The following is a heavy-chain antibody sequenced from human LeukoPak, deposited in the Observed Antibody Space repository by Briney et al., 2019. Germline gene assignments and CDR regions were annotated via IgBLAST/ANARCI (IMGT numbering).Heavy chain of an antibody. CDR3: AREIPSNWNDAFDY. Sequence: GASVKVSCKASGYTFTGFYIHWLRQAPGQGPEWMGWINPNSGGTKYAQKFQGKVASTSDSSISTAYMEVSRLQSGDTAIYYCAREIPSNWNDAFDYWGQGTLVTVSS. CDR1: GYTFTGFY. D-gene: IGHD1-20*01. V-gene: IGHV1-2*02. J-gene: IGHJ4*02. CDR2: INPNSGGT.